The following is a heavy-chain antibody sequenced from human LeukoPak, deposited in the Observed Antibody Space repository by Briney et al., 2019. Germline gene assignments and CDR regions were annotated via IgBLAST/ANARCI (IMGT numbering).Heavy chain of an antibody. J-gene: IGHJ6*02. CDR3: AKPYRYCSGGSCQSTISYYYYYGMDV. Sequence: GRSLRLSCAASGFSFSSYGMNWVRHAPGEGMGWVSGIRGSGGNTYYAGSVQGRVTISRDNSKNTLDMQMNSLKAEDTAVYYCAKPYRYCSGGSCQSTISYYYYYGMDVWGQGTTVTVSS. CDR2: IRGSGGNT. V-gene: IGHV3-23*01. D-gene: IGHD2-15*01. CDR1: GFSFSSYG.